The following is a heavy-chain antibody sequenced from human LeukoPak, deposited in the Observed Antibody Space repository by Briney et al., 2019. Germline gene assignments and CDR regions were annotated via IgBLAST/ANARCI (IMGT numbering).Heavy chain of an antibody. CDR1: GFTFSSSA. Sequence: GGSLRLSCAASGFTFSSSAMSWVRQAPGKGLEWVSAISNNGGYTYYADSVQGRFTISRDNSKSTLCLQMNSLRSEDTAVYYCARQLGYCSDGSCYFPYWGQGTLVTVSS. D-gene: IGHD2-15*01. J-gene: IGHJ4*02. CDR3: ARQLGYCSDGSCYFPY. V-gene: IGHV3-23*01. CDR2: ISNNGGYT.